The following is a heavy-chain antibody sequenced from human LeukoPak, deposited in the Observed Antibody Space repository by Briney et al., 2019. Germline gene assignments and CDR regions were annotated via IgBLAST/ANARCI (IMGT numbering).Heavy chain of an antibody. J-gene: IGHJ3*02. CDR2: IKQDGSEK. CDR3: ARDKEEMVRAPYAFGI. V-gene: IGHV3-7*01. CDR1: GFTFSKYW. D-gene: IGHD3-10*01. Sequence: AGGSLRLSCAASGFTFSKYWMSWVRQSPGKGVEWVANIKQDGSEKYYVDSVKGRFTISRDNAKNSLYLQMNSLRAEDTAVYYCARDKEEMVRAPYAFGIWGQGTMVTVSS.